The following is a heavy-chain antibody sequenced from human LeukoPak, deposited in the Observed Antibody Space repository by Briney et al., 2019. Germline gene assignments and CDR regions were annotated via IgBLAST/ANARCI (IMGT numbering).Heavy chain of an antibody. V-gene: IGHV3-74*01. CDR3: ARLRCDVGDCYSAGQNF. Sequence: GGSLRLSCAASGFTFTTYWMHWVRQAPGQGLVWVSRINSDGSSTSYADSVKGRFSISRDNARNTLYPQMNSLRAEDTAVYFCARLRCDVGDCYSAGQNFWGQGTLVTVSS. D-gene: IGHD2-21*02. J-gene: IGHJ4*02. CDR2: INSDGSST. CDR1: GFTFTTYW.